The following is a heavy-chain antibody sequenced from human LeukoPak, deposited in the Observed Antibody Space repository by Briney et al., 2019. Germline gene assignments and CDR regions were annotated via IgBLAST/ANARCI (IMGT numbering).Heavy chain of an antibody. CDR3: ARGRTHYYDSSGYGY. D-gene: IGHD3-22*01. Sequence: ASVKVSCKASGYTFTNYDINWVRQATGQGLEWMAWMNPNSGITGSAQKFQGRVTMTRNTSITTAYMELSGLRSEDTAVYYCARGRTHYYDSSGYGYWGQGTLVTVSS. CDR1: GYTFTNYD. V-gene: IGHV1-8*01. CDR2: MNPNSGIT. J-gene: IGHJ4*02.